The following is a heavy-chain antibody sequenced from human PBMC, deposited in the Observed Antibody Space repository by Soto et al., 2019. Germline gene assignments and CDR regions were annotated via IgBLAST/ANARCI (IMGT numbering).Heavy chain of an antibody. CDR2: INPSGGST. J-gene: IGHJ6*03. Sequence: QVQLVQSGAEVKKPGASVKVSCKASGYTFTSYYMHWVRQAPGQGLEWMGIINPSGGSTSYAQKFQGRVTMTRDTSTSTVYMELSSLRSEDTAVYYCARGGYGDSTGYYYYYYMDVWGKGTTVTVSS. CDR1: GYTFTSYY. CDR3: ARGGYGDSTGYYYYYYMDV. D-gene: IGHD4-17*01. V-gene: IGHV1-46*03.